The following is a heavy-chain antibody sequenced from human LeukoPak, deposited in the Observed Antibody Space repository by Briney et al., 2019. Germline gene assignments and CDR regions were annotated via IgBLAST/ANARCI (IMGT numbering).Heavy chain of an antibody. CDR1: GGSFSGYY. CDR2: IYYSGST. Sequence: SETLSLTCAVYGGSFSGYYWSWIRQPPGKGLEWIGYIYYSGSTNYNPSLKSRVTISVDTSKNQFSLKLSSVTAADTAVYCCARENLGYCSSTSCHDAFDIWGQGTMVTVSS. V-gene: IGHV4-59*01. D-gene: IGHD2-2*01. CDR3: ARENLGYCSSTSCHDAFDI. J-gene: IGHJ3*02.